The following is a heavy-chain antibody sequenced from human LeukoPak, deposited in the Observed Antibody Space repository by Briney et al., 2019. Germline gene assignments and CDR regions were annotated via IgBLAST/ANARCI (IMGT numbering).Heavy chain of an antibody. V-gene: IGHV3-33*01. J-gene: IGHJ4*02. Sequence: PGRSLRLSCAASGFTFSSYGMHWVRQAPGKGLEWVAVIWYDGSNKYYADSVKGRFTISRDNSKNTLYLQMNSLRAEDTAAYYCARGNFYYDSSGPFDYWGQGTLVTVSS. CDR1: GFTFSSYG. CDR3: ARGNFYYDSSGPFDY. D-gene: IGHD3-22*01. CDR2: IWYDGSNK.